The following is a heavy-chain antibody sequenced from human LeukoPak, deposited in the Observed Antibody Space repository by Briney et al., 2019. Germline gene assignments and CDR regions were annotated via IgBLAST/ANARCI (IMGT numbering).Heavy chain of an antibody. CDR1: GFTFSSYA. Sequence: GGSLRLSCAASGFTFSSYAMSWVRQAPGKGLVWVSRINSDGSSTSYADSVKGRFTISRDNAKNTLYLQMNRLRAEDTAVYYCARGGPAYSRDYYDSNGEYTDWGQGTLVTVPS. CDR3: ARGGPAYSRDYYDSNGEYTD. D-gene: IGHD3-22*01. V-gene: IGHV3-74*01. J-gene: IGHJ4*02. CDR2: INSDGSST.